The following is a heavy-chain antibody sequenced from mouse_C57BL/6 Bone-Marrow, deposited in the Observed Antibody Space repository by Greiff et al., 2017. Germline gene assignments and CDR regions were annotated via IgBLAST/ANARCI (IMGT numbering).Heavy chain of an antibody. J-gene: IGHJ2*01. V-gene: IGHV1-82*01. D-gene: IGHD1-1*01. Sequence: QVQLQQSGPELVKPGASVKISCKASGYAFSSSWMNWVKQRPGKGLEWIGRIYPGDGDTNYNGKFKGKATLTADKSSSTAYMQLSSLTSEDSAVYFCARRRDLYYYGSRDYWGQGTTLTVSS. CDR2: IYPGDGDT. CDR3: ARRRDLYYYGSRDY. CDR1: GYAFSSSW.